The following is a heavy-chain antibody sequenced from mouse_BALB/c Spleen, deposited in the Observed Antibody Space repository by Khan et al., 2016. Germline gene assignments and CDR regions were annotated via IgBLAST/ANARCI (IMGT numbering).Heavy chain of an antibody. J-gene: IGHJ3*01. CDR3: ARTGTRSWFAY. D-gene: IGHD4-1*01. CDR1: GYTFTSYY. V-gene: IGHV1S56*01. Sequence: QVQLQQSGPELVKPGASVRISCKASGYTFTSYYIHWVKQRPGQGLEWIGWIYPGNGNTKYNEKFKGRATLTADKSSTTAYMQLSSLTSEDSAVFFGARTGTRSWFAYWGQGTLVTVSA. CDR2: IYPGNGNT.